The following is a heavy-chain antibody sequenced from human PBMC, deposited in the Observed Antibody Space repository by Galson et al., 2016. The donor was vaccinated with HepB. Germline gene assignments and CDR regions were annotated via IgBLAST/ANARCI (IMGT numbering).Heavy chain of an antibody. CDR1: GFTFTSYS. D-gene: IGHD2-2*01. J-gene: IGHJ4*02. CDR3: SRDPTEVVVPTASD. Sequence: SLRLSCAASGFTFTSYSLHWVRQAPGKGLEWVAFISYDGNNIHYADAVKGRFTVSRDNSNNTLYLQMNSLRADDTAVYYCSRDPTEVVVPTASDWGQGTLVTVSS. CDR2: ISYDGNNI. V-gene: IGHV3-30*01.